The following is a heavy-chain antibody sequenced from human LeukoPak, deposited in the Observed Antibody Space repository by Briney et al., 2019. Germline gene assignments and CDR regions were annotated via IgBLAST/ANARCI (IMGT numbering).Heavy chain of an antibody. CDR1: GFSFSNYF. CDR2: ITNSGRST. J-gene: IGHJ4*02. CDR3: AREASGNYYVFDS. Sequence: GGSLRLSCEASGFSFSNYFISWIRQAPGKGLEWVSYITNSGRSTNYADAVKGRFTISRDNTKNSVYLGMRDLRLEDTAVYYCAREASGNYYVFDSWGQGTLVTVSS. V-gene: IGHV3-11*04. D-gene: IGHD1-26*01.